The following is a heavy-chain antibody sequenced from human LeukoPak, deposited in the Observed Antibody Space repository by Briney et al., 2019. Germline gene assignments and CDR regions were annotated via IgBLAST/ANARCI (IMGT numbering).Heavy chain of an antibody. Sequence: GGSLRLSCAASGFTFSSYWMHWVRQAPGKGLEWVALIWYEGKNKKYADSVKGRITISRDNSKNTLYLEMNSLRADDTAVYYCAKDFHTYYYDSSGYTSPFDYWGQGTLVTVSS. CDR3: AKDFHTYYYDSSGYTSPFDY. D-gene: IGHD3-22*01. J-gene: IGHJ4*02. CDR2: IWYEGKNK. CDR1: GFTFSSYW. V-gene: IGHV3-33*06.